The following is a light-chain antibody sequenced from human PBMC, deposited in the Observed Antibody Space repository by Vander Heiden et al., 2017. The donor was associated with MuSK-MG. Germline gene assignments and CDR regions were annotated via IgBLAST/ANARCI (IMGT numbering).Light chain of an antibody. CDR3: QMWDNSDDYVV. Sequence: SSVLTQPPSVSVAPGQTARITCGGHNIGRKSVHWYQRRPGQAPVLVVYDNTERPSGIPERLSGSNSGNTATLTISRVEAGDEADYYCQMWDNSDDYVVFGGGTKLTVL. CDR1: NIGRKS. V-gene: IGLV3-21*02. CDR2: DNT. J-gene: IGLJ2*01.